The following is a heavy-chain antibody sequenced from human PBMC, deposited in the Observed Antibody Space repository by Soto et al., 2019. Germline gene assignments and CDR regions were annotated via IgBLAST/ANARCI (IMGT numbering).Heavy chain of an antibody. Sequence: GAPVKVSCKVSGYTPTELFMHWVRQGPGKGLEWMGGFDPEDGETIYAQKFQGRVTMTEDTSTDTAYMELSSLRSEDTAVYYCATDILTGYYRGSTVDYWGQGTLVTVSS. D-gene: IGHD3-9*01. CDR2: FDPEDGET. V-gene: IGHV1-24*01. CDR1: GYTPTELF. J-gene: IGHJ4*02. CDR3: ATDILTGYYRGSTVDY.